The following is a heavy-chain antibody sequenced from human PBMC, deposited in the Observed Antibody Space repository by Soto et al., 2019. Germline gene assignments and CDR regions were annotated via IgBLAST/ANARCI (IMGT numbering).Heavy chain of an antibody. D-gene: IGHD3-10*01. V-gene: IGHV3-33*01. Sequence: QVQLVESGGGVVQPGRSLRLSCAASGFTFSSYGMHWVRQAPGKGLEWVAVIWYDGSNKYYADSVKGRFTISRDNSKNPLYLQMNSLRAEDTAVYYCARSFGESDAFDIWGQGTMVTVSS. CDR2: IWYDGSNK. CDR3: ARSFGESDAFDI. J-gene: IGHJ3*02. CDR1: GFTFSSYG.